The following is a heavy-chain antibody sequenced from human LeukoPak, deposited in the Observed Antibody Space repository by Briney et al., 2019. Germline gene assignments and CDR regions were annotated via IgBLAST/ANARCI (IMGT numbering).Heavy chain of an antibody. V-gene: IGHV1-18*01. CDR1: GYRFTSHG. CDR3: ARVAIGGRGDPYYFDY. CDR2: ISAYNGNT. Sequence: ASVKVSCKASGYRFTSHGISWVRQAPGQGLEWMGWISAYNGNTNYAQKLQGRVTMTTDTSTSTAYMELRSLRSDDTAVYYCARVAIGGRGDPYYFDYWGQGTLVTVSS. J-gene: IGHJ4*02. D-gene: IGHD3-10*01.